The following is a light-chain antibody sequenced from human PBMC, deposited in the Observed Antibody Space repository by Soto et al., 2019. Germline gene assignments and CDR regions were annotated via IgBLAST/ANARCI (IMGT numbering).Light chain of an antibody. J-gene: IGKJ4*01. Sequence: DIQLTQSPSFLSASVRDRVTLTCRASQVLSNYLAWYQQKPGKAPKLLIYGVSTLKSGVPSRFSGSGSANEFTLTSSSLQPEDFATYYCQQRNTYPLTFGGGTKVEIK. V-gene: IGKV1-9*01. CDR2: GVS. CDR1: QVLSNY. CDR3: QQRNTYPLT.